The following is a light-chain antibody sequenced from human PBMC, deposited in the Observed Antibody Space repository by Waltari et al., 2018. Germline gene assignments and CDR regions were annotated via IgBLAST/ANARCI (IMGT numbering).Light chain of an antibody. CDR2: AVN. V-gene: IGLV2-23*02. CDR1: SADVGGYNL. CDR3: CSYGGVNTLGVL. Sequence: QSALTQPASVSGSPGQSITITCTGSSADVGGYNLVSWYQHHPGQAPRLLLYAVNGRPSGIPSRFSGSKSGNAASRTISGLQIEDEADYYCCSYGGVNTLGVLFGGGSKLTV. J-gene: IGLJ2*01.